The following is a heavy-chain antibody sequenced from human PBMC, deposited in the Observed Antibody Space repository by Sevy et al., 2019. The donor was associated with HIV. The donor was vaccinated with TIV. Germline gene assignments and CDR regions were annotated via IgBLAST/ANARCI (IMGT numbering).Heavy chain of an antibody. CDR2: IKLDGSEK. V-gene: IGHV3-7*03. CDR1: GFTFNRYW. J-gene: IGHJ6*02. Sequence: GGSLRLSCAASGFTFNRYWMSWVRQAPGKGLQWVANIKLDGSEKYYLDSVRGRFSISRDNAKNSLYLQMNSLRAEDTAVYYCARDCNSATCLSGLDVWGLGTTVTVSS. D-gene: IGHD1-26*01. CDR3: ARDCNSATCLSGLDV.